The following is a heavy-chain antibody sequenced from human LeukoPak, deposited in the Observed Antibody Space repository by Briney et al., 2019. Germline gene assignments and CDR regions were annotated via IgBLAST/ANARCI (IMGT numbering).Heavy chain of an antibody. CDR2: IYTSGST. CDR3: AGEFDCYGSGSYWLFDY. V-gene: IGHV4-4*07. J-gene: IGHJ4*02. Sequence: SETLSLTCTVSGGSISSYYWSWIRQPAGKGLEWIGRIYTSGSTNYNPSLKSRVTMSVDTSKNQFSLKLSSVTAADTAVYYCAGEFDCYGSGSYWLFDYWGQGTLVTVSS. D-gene: IGHD3-10*01. CDR1: GGSISSYY.